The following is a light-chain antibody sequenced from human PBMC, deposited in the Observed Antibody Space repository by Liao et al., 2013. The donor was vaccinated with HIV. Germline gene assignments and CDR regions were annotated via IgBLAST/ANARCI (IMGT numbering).Light chain of an antibody. Sequence: SYELTQPPSVSVAPGETARITCGGSNIGSKSVHWYQQKPGQAPVLVIYYDGDRPSGIPERFSGSTSGNTATLTISDTQAIDEAGYYCQAWDSSTAVFGGGTKLTVL. J-gene: IGLJ2*01. CDR3: QAWDSSTAV. V-gene: IGLV3-21*01. CDR2: YDG. CDR1: NIGSKS.